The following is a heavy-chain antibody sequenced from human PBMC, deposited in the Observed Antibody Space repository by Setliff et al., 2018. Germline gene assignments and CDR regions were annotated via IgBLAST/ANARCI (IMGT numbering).Heavy chain of an antibody. CDR1: GYTFTNYG. V-gene: IGHV1-18*01. Sequence: VASVKVSCKASGYTFTNYGISWVRQAPGQGLEWMGWISAYNGDRSSAQKLQDRVTMTTDTSTSTAYMEVRSLRSDDTAVYYCAREAQYSTSSRPYYYYGMDVWGQGTTVTVSS. CDR2: ISAYNGDR. CDR3: AREAQYSTSSRPYYYYGMDV. D-gene: IGHD6-6*01. J-gene: IGHJ6*02.